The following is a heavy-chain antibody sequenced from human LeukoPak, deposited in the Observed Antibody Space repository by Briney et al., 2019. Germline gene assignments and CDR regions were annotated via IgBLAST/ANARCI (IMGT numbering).Heavy chain of an antibody. D-gene: IGHD6-6*01. CDR2: IYPGDSDT. J-gene: IGHJ4*02. Sequence: AESLKISCKGSGYSFTNYWIGWVRQMPGKGLEWMGIIYPGDSDTRYSPSFQGQVTISADKSISTAFLQWSSLKASDTAMYYCARHLSSASIAASDYWGQGTLVTVSS. CDR1: GYSFTNYW. CDR3: ARHLSSASIAASDY. V-gene: IGHV5-51*01.